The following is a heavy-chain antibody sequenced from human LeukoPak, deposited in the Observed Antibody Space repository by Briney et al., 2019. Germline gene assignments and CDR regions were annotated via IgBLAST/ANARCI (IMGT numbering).Heavy chain of an antibody. J-gene: IGHJ4*02. V-gene: IGHV4-61*02. CDR1: GGSISSTPYY. D-gene: IGHD1-1*01. CDR2: IYNDGGS. Sequence: PSETLSLTCTVSGGSISSTPYYWTWVRQPAGRGLEWIGRIYNDGGSIYNPSLKSRVTISIDTSKNQFSLKLSSVTAADTAVYYCARLTYFVAGRFASWGQGTLVTVSS. CDR3: ARLTYFVAGRFAS.